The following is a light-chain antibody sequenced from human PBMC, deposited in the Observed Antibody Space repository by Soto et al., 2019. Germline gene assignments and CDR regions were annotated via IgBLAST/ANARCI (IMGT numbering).Light chain of an antibody. CDR3: QHSYNSLWT. V-gene: IGKV1-39*01. CDR2: AAS. J-gene: IGKJ1*01. CDR1: QSTSRY. Sequence: DIQMTQSPSSLSASVGDRVTITCRASQSTSRYLNWFQQKPGKPPQLLIYAASTLQTGVPSRFTGSGSGTDFTLTINSLQPEDFATYYCQHSYNSLWTFGQGTKVEI.